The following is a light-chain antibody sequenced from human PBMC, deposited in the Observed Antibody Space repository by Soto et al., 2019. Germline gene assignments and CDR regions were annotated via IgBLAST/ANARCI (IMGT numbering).Light chain of an antibody. CDR3: CSYAGSRV. CDR1: SSDVGSYNL. CDR2: EGS. Sequence: QSALTQPASVSGSPGQSITISCTGTSSDVGSYNLVSWYQQHPGKAPKLMIYEGSKRPSRVSNRFSGSKSGNTASLTISGLQAEDAADYYCCSYAGSRVFGGGTKLTVL. J-gene: IGLJ3*02. V-gene: IGLV2-23*01.